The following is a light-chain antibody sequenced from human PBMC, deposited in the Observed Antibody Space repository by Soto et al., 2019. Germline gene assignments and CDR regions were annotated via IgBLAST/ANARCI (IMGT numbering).Light chain of an antibody. J-gene: IGLJ2*01. CDR3: YSYAGAVV. CDR1: YNL. CDR2: EGS. V-gene: IGLV2-23*01. Sequence: QSALTQSASVSGSPGQSITISCTSYNLVSWYQHHPGKAPKLTIYEGSNRPSGVSDRFFGSKSGNTASLTISQLQAEDEADYCCYSYAGAVVFGGGTKVTVL.